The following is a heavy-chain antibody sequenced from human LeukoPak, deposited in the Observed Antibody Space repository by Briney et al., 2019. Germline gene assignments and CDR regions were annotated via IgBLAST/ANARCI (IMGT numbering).Heavy chain of an antibody. Sequence: PGGSLRLSCSASGFPFSTLGMHWVRQAPGKGLEHVSTISSDGDGTYYADSVKDRSIISRDNSKNAVYLQMSSLRPEDTAVYYCVSPVFINFWGQGTLVTVSS. D-gene: IGHD2-8*01. CDR3: VSPVFINF. CDR2: ISSDGDGT. CDR1: GFPFSTLG. J-gene: IGHJ4*01. V-gene: IGHV3-64D*06.